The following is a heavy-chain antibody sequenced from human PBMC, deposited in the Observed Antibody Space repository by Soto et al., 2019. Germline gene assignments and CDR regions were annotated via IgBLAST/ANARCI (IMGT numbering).Heavy chain of an antibody. D-gene: IGHD5-12*01. V-gene: IGHV1-69*12. CDR3: ARTTRRDGYKQARFDY. CDR2: IIPIFGTA. J-gene: IGHJ4*02. CDR1: GGTFSSYA. Sequence: QVQLVQSGAEVKKPGSSVKVSCKASGGTFSSYAISWVRQAPGQGLEWMGGIIPIFGTANYAQKFQGRVTITADESTSTADMELSSLRSEDTAVYYCARTTRRDGYKQARFDYWGQGTLVTVSS.